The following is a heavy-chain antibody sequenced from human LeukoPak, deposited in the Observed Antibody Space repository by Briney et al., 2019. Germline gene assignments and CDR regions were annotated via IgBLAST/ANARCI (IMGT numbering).Heavy chain of an antibody. CDR2: IYRDGTT. CDR1: GFTFSSNY. V-gene: IGHV3-53*01. J-gene: IGHJ4*02. D-gene: IGHD7-27*01. Sequence: PGGSLRLSCAASGFTFSSNYMSWVRQAPGKGLEWVSLIYRDGTTYYSDSVKGRFTISRDNSNNTLYLEKNSLTADDTAVYYCARDSPSNWAQFDYWGQGTLVTVSS. CDR3: ARDSPSNWAQFDY.